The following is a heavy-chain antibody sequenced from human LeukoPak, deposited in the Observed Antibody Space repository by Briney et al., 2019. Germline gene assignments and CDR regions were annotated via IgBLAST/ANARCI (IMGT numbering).Heavy chain of an antibody. Sequence: PGGSLRLSCAASGXTFSSYTVSWVRQAPGKGLEWVSIISGSGDNKYHADSVKGRFTISRDNSKNTLYLQMNSLRAEDTAVYYCAKHLNLDYDYWGQGTLVTVSS. CDR3: AKHLNLDYDY. J-gene: IGHJ4*02. D-gene: IGHD3/OR15-3a*01. CDR1: GXTFSSYT. CDR2: ISGSGDNK. V-gene: IGHV3-23*01.